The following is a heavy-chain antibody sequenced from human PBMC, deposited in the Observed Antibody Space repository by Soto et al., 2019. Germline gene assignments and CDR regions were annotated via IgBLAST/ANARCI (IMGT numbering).Heavy chain of an antibody. CDR1: GFTFSSYA. D-gene: IGHD3-16*02. CDR2: ISGSGGST. J-gene: IGHJ4*02. CDR3: AKGSSGLVVVPAAMGDYIWGSYRRTEPLFDY. V-gene: IGHV3-23*01. Sequence: PGGSLRLSCAASGFTFSSYAMSWVRQAPGKGLEWVSAISGSGGSTYYADSVKGRFTISRDNSKNTLYLQMNSLRAEDTAVYYCAKGSSGLVVVPAAMGDYIWGSYRRTEPLFDYWGQGTLVTVSS.